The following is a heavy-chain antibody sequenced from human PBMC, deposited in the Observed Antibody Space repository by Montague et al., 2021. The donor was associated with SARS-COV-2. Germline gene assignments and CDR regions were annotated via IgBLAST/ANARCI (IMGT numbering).Heavy chain of an antibody. CDR3: ARAERGSCGDGNCYQYFFNY. D-gene: IGHD2-15*01. Sequence: CAISGDSVSSTSASWNWIRQSPSRGLEWLGRTYYRSWWRSQYPGSLESRITINPDTSKNQFSLQLNSVTPEDTAVYYCARAERGSCGDGNCYQYFFNYWGQGTLVTVPS. CDR2: TYYRSWWRS. V-gene: IGHV6-1*01. J-gene: IGHJ4*02. CDR1: GDSVSSTSAS.